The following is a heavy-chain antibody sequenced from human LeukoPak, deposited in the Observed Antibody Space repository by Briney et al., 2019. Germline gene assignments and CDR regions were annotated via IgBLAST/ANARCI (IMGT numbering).Heavy chain of an antibody. CDR3: AIRYGSGSYYNDY. CDR1: GGTFSSYA. D-gene: IGHD3-10*01. Sequence: SVKVSCKASGGTFSSYAISWVRQAPGQGLEWMGRIIPILGIANYAQKFQGGVTITADKSTSTAYMELSSLRSEDTAVYYCAIRYGSGSYYNDYWGQGTLVTVSS. J-gene: IGHJ4*02. CDR2: IIPILGIA. V-gene: IGHV1-69*04.